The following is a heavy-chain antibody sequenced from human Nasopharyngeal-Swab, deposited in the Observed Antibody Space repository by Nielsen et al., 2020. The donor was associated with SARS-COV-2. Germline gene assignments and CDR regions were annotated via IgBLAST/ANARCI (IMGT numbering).Heavy chain of an antibody. V-gene: IGHV3-53*04. CDR2: IYSGGST. Sequence: GESLRLSCAASGFTVSSNYMSWVRQAPGKGLEWVSVIYSGGSTYYVDSVKGRFTISRHNSKNTLYLQMNSLRAEDTAVYYCARGGLLRFGNMDVWGKGTTVTVSS. CDR3: ARGGLLRFGNMDV. J-gene: IGHJ6*03. D-gene: IGHD3-3*01. CDR1: GFTVSSNY.